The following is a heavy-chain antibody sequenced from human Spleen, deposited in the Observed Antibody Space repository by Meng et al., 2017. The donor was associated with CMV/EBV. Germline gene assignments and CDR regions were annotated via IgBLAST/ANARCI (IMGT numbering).Heavy chain of an antibody. CDR2: ISHDGRNI. Sequence: LSCTASGFKFSDYGMTWVRQAPGKGLEWVAVISHDGRNIYYADSLKGRFTVSRDNSQNSLHLQMNSLRPDDTAIYYCASPPSSGCDYWGQGTLVTVSS. J-gene: IGHJ4*02. D-gene: IGHD6-19*01. CDR3: ASPPSSGCDY. V-gene: IGHV3-30*03. CDR1: GFKFSDYG.